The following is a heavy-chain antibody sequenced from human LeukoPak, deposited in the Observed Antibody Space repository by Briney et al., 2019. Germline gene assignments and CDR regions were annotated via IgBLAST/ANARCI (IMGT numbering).Heavy chain of an antibody. CDR1: GFTFSNFE. Sequence: GGSLRLSCAASGFTFSNFEMNWVRQAPGKGLERVSYISSSGSTIYYTDSVKGRFTVSRDNAKNSLYLQMNSLRAEDTAVYYCARDREPDAFDIWGQGTMVTVSS. J-gene: IGHJ3*02. CDR3: ARDREPDAFDI. V-gene: IGHV3-48*03. CDR2: ISSSGSTI.